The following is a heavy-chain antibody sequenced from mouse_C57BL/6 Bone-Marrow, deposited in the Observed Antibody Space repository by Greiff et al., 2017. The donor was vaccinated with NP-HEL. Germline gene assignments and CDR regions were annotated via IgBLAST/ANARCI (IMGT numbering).Heavy chain of an antibody. CDR1: GYTFTDYY. CDR2: IYPGSGNT. CDR3: ASQLFITTVVAKGY. D-gene: IGHD1-1*01. V-gene: IGHV1-76*01. J-gene: IGHJ2*01. Sequence: QVQLKQSGAELVRPGASVKLSCKASGYTFTDYYINWVKQRPGQGLEWIARIYPGSGNTYYNEKFKGKATLTAEKSSSTAYMQLSSLTSEDSAVYFCASQLFITTVVAKGYWGQGTTLTVSS.